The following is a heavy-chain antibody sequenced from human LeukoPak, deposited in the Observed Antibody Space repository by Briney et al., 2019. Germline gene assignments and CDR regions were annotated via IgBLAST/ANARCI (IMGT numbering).Heavy chain of an antibody. Sequence: GGSLRLSCAASGFTFSSYAMTWVRQAPGQGLEWVSAISGSGTTTYYADSVKGRFTISRDNAKNSLYLQMNSLRAEDTAVYYCATQGLEVLRFLEWLTTPAGYWGQGTLVTVSS. V-gene: IGHV3-21*01. J-gene: IGHJ4*02. CDR2: ISGSGTTT. CDR1: GFTFSSYA. D-gene: IGHD3-3*01. CDR3: ATQGLEVLRFLEWLTTPAGY.